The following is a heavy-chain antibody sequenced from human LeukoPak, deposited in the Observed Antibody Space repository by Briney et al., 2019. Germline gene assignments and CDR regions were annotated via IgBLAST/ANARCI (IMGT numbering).Heavy chain of an antibody. J-gene: IGHJ4*02. CDR1: GYTLTELS. CDR3: AIQSIVPRPGY. CDR2: FDPEDGET. D-gene: IGHD6-6*01. V-gene: IGHV1-24*01. Sequence: ASVKVSCKVSGYTLTELSMHWVRQAPGKGLEWMGGFDPEDGETIYAQKFQGRVTMTRDTSVSTAYMELSRLTSDDTAVYYCAIQSIVPRPGYWGQGTLVAVSS.